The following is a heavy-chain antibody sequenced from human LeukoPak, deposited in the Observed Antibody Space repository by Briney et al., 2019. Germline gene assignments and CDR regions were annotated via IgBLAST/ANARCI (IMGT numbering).Heavy chain of an antibody. V-gene: IGHV3-30-3*01. J-gene: IGHJ4*02. CDR2: ISYDGSNK. D-gene: IGHD1-26*01. Sequence: GGSLRLSCAASGFTFSSYAMHWVRQAPGKGLEWVAVISYDGSNKYYADSVKGRFTISRDNSKNTLYLQMNSLRAEDTAVYYCAKALGSYGPFDYWGQGTLVTVSS. CDR3: AKALGSYGPFDY. CDR1: GFTFSSYA.